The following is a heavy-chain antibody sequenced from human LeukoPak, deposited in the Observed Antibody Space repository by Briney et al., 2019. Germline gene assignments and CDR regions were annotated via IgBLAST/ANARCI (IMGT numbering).Heavy chain of an antibody. CDR2: ISGSGGST. D-gene: IGHD3-10*01. Sequence: GGSLRLSCAASGFTFSSYAMSRVRQAPGKGLEWVSAISGSGGSTYYADSVKGRFTISRDNSKNTLYLQMNSLRAEDTAVYYCAKDQVTMVRGVSYYYYYGMDVWGQGTTVTVSS. CDR3: AKDQVTMVRGVSYYYYYGMDV. J-gene: IGHJ6*02. V-gene: IGHV3-23*01. CDR1: GFTFSSYA.